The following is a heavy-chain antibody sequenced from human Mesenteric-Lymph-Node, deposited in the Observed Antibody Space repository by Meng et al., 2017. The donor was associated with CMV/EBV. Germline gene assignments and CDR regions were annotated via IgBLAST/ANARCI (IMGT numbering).Heavy chain of an antibody. Sequence: TCAVSGYSISSSNWWGWIGQPPGKGLEWIGYIYYSGSTHYNPSLKSRVTMSVDTSKNQFSLKLSSVTAVNTAVYYCARKPASGSYFNYWGQGTLVTVSS. CDR1: GYSISSSNW. D-gene: IGHD1-26*01. CDR3: ARKPASGSYFNY. CDR2: IYYSGST. J-gene: IGHJ4*02. V-gene: IGHV4-28*01.